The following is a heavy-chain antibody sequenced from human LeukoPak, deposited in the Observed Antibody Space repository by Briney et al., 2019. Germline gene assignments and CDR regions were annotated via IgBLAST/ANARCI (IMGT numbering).Heavy chain of an antibody. CDR1: GFTFSSYW. Sequence: GGSLRLSCAASGFTFSSYWMHWVRQAPGKGLVWVSRINSDGSSTSYADSVKGRFTISRDNAKNSLYLQMNSLRAEDTAVYYCARDIGSKSNYGSGFDYWGQGTLVTVSS. D-gene: IGHD3-10*01. CDR3: ARDIGSKSNYGSGFDY. CDR2: INSDGSST. J-gene: IGHJ4*02. V-gene: IGHV3-74*01.